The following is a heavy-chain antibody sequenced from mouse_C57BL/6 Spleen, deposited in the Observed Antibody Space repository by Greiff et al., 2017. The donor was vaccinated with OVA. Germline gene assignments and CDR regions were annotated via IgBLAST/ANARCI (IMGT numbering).Heavy chain of an antibody. CDR3: ARYYSNYGDY. Sequence: VQLKQPGAELVMPGASVKLSCKASGYTFTSYWMHWVKQRPGQGLEWIGEIDPSDSYTNYNQKFKGKSTLTVDKSSSTAYMQLSSLTSEDSAVYYCARYYSNYGDYWGQGTTLTVSS. V-gene: IGHV1-69*01. CDR2: IDPSDSYT. J-gene: IGHJ2*01. D-gene: IGHD2-5*01. CDR1: GYTFTSYW.